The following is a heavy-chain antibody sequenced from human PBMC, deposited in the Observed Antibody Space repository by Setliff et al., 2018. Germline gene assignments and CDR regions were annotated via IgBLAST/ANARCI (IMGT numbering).Heavy chain of an antibody. Sequence: ASVKVSCKASGYTFTSYAMNRVRQAPGQGLEWMGWINTNTGNPTYAQGFTGRFVFSLDTSVSTAYPQISSLKAEDTAVYYCARRMWELRSDAFDIWGQGTMVTVS. CDR2: INTNTGNP. CDR3: ARRMWELRSDAFDI. V-gene: IGHV7-4-1*02. D-gene: IGHD1-26*01. CDR1: GYTFTSYA. J-gene: IGHJ3*02.